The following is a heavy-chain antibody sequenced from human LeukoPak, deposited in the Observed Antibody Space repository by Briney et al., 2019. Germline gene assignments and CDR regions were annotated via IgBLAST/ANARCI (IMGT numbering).Heavy chain of an antibody. CDR2: MYYSGST. J-gene: IGHJ4*02. V-gene: IGHV4-39*01. CDR1: GGSISSSIYY. Sequence: SETLSLTCTVSGGSISSSIYYWGWIRQPPGKGLEWIGNMYYSGSTYYNPSLKSRVTISLDTSKNQFSLKLSSVTAADTAVYYCARGHETEWKSRAFDYWGQGTLVTVSS. CDR3: ARGHETEWKSRAFDY. D-gene: IGHD1-1*01.